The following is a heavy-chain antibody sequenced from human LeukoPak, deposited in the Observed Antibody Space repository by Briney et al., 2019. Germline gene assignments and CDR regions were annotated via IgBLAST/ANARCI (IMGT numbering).Heavy chain of an antibody. V-gene: IGHV3-30*03. J-gene: IGHJ4*02. CDR2: ISYDGSNK. D-gene: IGHD3-10*01. CDR3: AMVSDGY. Sequence: PGGSLRLSCAASGFTFSSYGMHWVRQAPGKGLEWVAVISYDGSNKYYADSVKGRFTISRDNSKNTLYLQMHSLRAEDTAVYYCAMVSDGYWGQGTLVTVSS. CDR1: GFTFSSYG.